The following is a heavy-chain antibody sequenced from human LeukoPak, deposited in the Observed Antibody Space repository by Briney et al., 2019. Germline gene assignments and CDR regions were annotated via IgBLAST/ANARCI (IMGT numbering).Heavy chain of an antibody. D-gene: IGHD1-26*01. CDR2: IIPILGIA. J-gene: IGHJ4*02. CDR1: GGTFSSYA. CDR3: ARALVSGSYHYYFDY. Sequence: ASVKVSCKASGGTFSSYAISWVRQAPGQGLEWMGRIIPILGIANYAQKFQGRVTITADKSTSTAYMELSSLRSEDTAVYYCARALVSGSYHYYFDYWGQGTLVIVSS. V-gene: IGHV1-69*04.